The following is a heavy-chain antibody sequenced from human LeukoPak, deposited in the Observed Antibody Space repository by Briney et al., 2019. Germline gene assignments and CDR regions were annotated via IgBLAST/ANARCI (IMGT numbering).Heavy chain of an antibody. CDR3: ARGGPFWSGYPWYYYYYMDV. Sequence: ASVKVSCKASGYTFTSYDINWVRQATGQGLEWMGWMNPNSGNTGYAQKFQGRVTMTRNTSISTAYMELSSLRSEDTAVYYCARGGPFWSGYPWYYYYYMDVWGKGTTVTVSS. CDR1: GYTFTSYD. CDR2: MNPNSGNT. V-gene: IGHV1-8*01. D-gene: IGHD3-3*01. J-gene: IGHJ6*03.